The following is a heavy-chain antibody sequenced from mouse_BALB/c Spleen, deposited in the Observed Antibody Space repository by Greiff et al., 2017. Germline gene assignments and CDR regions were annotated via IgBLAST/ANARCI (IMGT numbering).Heavy chain of an antibody. CDR1: GFTFTDYY. V-gene: IGHV7-3*02. CDR3: ARDPHYDYDVGAMDY. CDR2: IRNKANGYTT. D-gene: IGHD2-4*01. Sequence: EVKLMESGGGLVQPGGSLRLSCVTSGFTFTDYYMSWVRQPPGKALEWLGFIRNKANGYTTEYSASVKGRFTISRDNSQSILYLQMNTLRAEDSATYYCARDPHYDYDVGAMDYWGQGTSVTVSS. J-gene: IGHJ4*01.